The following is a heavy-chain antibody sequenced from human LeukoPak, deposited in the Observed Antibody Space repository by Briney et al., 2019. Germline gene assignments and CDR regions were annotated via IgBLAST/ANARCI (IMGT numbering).Heavy chain of an antibody. Sequence: GGSLRLSCAASGFTFSSYGMHWVRQAPGKGLEWVAVISYDGSNKYYADSVKGRFTISRDNSKNTLYLQMNSLRAEDTAVYYCAKGEKDIVVVVARQYYYYGMDVWGQGTTVTVSS. CDR1: GFTFSSYG. J-gene: IGHJ6*02. D-gene: IGHD2-15*01. CDR3: AKGEKDIVVVVARQYYYYGMDV. V-gene: IGHV3-30*18. CDR2: ISYDGSNK.